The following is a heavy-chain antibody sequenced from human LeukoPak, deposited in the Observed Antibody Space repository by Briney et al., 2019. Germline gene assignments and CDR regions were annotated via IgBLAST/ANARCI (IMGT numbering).Heavy chain of an antibody. J-gene: IGHJ5*02. Sequence: SETLSLTCTVSGDSISSSSYYWGWIRQPPGKGLEWIGSIYYSGSTYYNPSLKSRVTISVDTSKNQFSLKLSSVTAADTAVYYCAQTEGYYYDSSGYYYTWGQGTLVTVSS. CDR3: AQTEGYYYDSSGYYYT. CDR1: GDSISSSSYY. CDR2: IYYSGST. D-gene: IGHD3-22*01. V-gene: IGHV4-39*01.